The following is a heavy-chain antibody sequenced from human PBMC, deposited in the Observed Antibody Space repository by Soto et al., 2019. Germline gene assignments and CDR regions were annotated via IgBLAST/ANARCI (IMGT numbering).Heavy chain of an antibody. CDR3: ARQYYDILTGYWGHPYYMDV. J-gene: IGHJ6*03. CDR1: GGSTSSYY. Sequence: PSETLSLTCTVSGGSTSSYYWSWIRQPPGKGLEWIGYIYYSGSTNYNPSLKGRVTISVDTSKNQFSLKLSSVTAADTAVYYCARQYYDILTGYWGHPYYMDVWGKGTTVTVS. D-gene: IGHD3-9*01. V-gene: IGHV4-59*08. CDR2: IYYSGST.